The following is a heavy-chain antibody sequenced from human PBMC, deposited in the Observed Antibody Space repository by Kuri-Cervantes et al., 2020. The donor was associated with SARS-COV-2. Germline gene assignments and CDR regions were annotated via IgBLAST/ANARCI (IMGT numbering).Heavy chain of an antibody. CDR3: AKDGAGAPDF. CDR1: GFKFSRTD. Sequence: GGSLRLSCAASGFKFSRTDMHWVRQAPGKGLEWVAFISYDGNNKKCIASGKGRFTISRDNSQNKLYLQMRSLRPEDTAMYYCAKDGAGAPDFWGQGTLVTVSS. CDR2: ISYDGNNK. J-gene: IGHJ4*02. V-gene: IGHV3-30*18. D-gene: IGHD4/OR15-4a*01.